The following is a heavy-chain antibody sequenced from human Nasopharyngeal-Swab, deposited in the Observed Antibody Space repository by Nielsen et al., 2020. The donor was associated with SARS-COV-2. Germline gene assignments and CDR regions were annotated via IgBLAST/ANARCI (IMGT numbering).Heavy chain of an antibody. Sequence: GESLKICCKGSGYSFTSDWNGGVRQMPGKGLEWMGIIYPGDSGTRYSPSFQGQVTISADKSISTAYLQWSSLKASDIAMYYCARIPSTLPDYWGQGTLVTVSS. J-gene: IGHJ4*02. CDR1: GYSFTSDW. V-gene: IGHV5-51*01. D-gene: IGHD5/OR15-5a*01. CDR3: ARIPSTLPDY. CDR2: IYPGDSGT.